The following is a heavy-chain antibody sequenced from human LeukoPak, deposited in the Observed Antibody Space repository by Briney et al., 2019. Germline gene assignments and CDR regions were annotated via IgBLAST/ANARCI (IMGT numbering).Heavy chain of an antibody. CDR3: ARNRGVTMVRGRNYYYYYMDV. V-gene: IGHV1-69*05. Sequence: SQVKVSCKASGGTFSSYAISWVRQAPGQGLEWMGGIIPIFGTANYAQKFQGRVTITTDESTSTAYMELSSLRSEDTAVYYCARNRGVTMVRGRNYYYYYMDVWGKGTTVTVSS. CDR1: GGTFSSYA. D-gene: IGHD3-10*01. CDR2: IIPIFGTA. J-gene: IGHJ6*03.